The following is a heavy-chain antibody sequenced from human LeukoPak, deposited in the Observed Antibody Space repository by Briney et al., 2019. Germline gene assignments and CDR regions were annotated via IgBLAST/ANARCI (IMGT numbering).Heavy chain of an antibody. CDR2: IIPIFGTA. CDR3: ARQRQQLVLGDAFDI. Sequence: SVKVSCKASGGTFSSYAISWVRQAPGQGLEWMGGIIPIFGTANYAQKFQGRVTITTDESTSTAYMELSSLRSEDTAVYYCARQRQQLVLGDAFDIWGRGTMVTVSS. V-gene: IGHV1-69*05. J-gene: IGHJ3*02. CDR1: GGTFSSYA. D-gene: IGHD6-13*01.